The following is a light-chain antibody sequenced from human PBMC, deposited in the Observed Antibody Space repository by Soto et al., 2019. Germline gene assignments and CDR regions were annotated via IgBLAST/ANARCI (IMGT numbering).Light chain of an antibody. V-gene: IGLV1-44*01. Sequence: QSVLTQPPSASGTPGQRVTISCSGSRSNIGSDTVNWYQQLPGTAPKLLIYTNNQRPSGVPDRFSGSKSGTSASLAISGLQSEDEADYYCASYTSSSTSVIFGRGTKLTVL. CDR2: TNN. CDR1: RSNIGSDT. J-gene: IGLJ2*01. CDR3: ASYTSSSTSVI.